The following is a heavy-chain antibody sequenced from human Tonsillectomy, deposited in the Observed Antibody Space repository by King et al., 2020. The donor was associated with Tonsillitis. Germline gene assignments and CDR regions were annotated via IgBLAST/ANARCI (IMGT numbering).Heavy chain of an antibody. D-gene: IGHD6-19*01. CDR3: AKDFAPLGPPRVAVGIFDY. CDR2: ISGSGGST. CDR1: GFTFSRYV. V-gene: IGHV3-23*04. Sequence: VQLVESGGGLVQPGGSLRLSCAASGFTFSRYVMSWVRQAPGKGLEWVSAISGSGGSTYYADSVKGRFTISRDNSKNTLYLQMNSLRAEDTAVYYCAKDFAPLGPPRVAVGIFDYWGQGTLVTVSS. J-gene: IGHJ4*02.